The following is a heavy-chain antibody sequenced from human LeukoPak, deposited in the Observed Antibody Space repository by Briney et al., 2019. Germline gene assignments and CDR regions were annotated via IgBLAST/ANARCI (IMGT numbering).Heavy chain of an antibody. CDR3: ARAPTNDFWSAYYDY. Sequence: ASVKVSCKASGYTFTTYGISWVRQAPGQGLEWMGWISAYSGNTNYAQKVQGRVTMTTDTSTSTAYMELRSLRSDDTAVYYCARAPTNDFWSAYYDYWGQGTLVTVSS. D-gene: IGHD3-3*01. CDR2: ISAYSGNT. J-gene: IGHJ4*02. V-gene: IGHV1-18*01. CDR1: GYTFTTYG.